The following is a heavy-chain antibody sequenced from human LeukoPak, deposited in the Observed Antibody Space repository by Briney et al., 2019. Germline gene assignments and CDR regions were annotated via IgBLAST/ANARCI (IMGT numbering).Heavy chain of an antibody. D-gene: IGHD6-19*01. CDR1: GFTFSSYA. J-gene: IGHJ4*02. CDR2: ISGSGGST. CDR3: AKVVSGWYYPDY. Sequence: GGSLRLPCAASGFTFSSYAMSWVHQAPGKGLEWVSAISGSGGSTYYADSVKGRFTISRDNSKNTLYLQMNSLRAEDTAVYYCAKVVSGWYYPDYWGQGTLVTVSS. V-gene: IGHV3-23*01.